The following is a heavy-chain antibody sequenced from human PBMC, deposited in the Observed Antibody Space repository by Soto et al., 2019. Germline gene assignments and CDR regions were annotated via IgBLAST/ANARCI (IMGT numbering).Heavy chain of an antibody. CDR1: GGSFIGYY. D-gene: IGHD6-19*01. V-gene: IGHV4-34*01. CDR3: ARGRYREWLVFDY. Sequence: PSETLSLTCGVYGGSFIGYYWSWIRQPPGKGLEWIGEINHSGSTNYNPSLKSRVTISVDTSKNQFSLKLSSVTAADTAVYYCARGRYREWLVFDYWGQGTLVTVYS. J-gene: IGHJ4*02. CDR2: INHSGST.